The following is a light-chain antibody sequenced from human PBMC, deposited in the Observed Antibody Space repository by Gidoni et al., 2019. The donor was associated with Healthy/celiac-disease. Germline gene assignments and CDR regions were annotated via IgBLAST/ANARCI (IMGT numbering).Light chain of an antibody. Sequence: DIQMTQSPSSLSASVGDRVTITCRASQSISSYLNWYQPKPGKAPKLLIYAASRLQSGVPSMFSGSGSGTDFTLTISSLQPEDFATYYCQQSYSTPLTFGGGTKVEIK. CDR2: AAS. CDR1: QSISSY. J-gene: IGKJ4*01. CDR3: QQSYSTPLT. V-gene: IGKV1-39*01.